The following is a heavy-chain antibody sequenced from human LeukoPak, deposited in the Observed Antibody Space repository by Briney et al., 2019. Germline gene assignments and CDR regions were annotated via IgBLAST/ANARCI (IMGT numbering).Heavy chain of an antibody. CDR2: IYYSGST. J-gene: IGHJ3*02. Sequence: SETLSLTCTVSGGSISSYYWSWIRQPPGKGLEWIGYIYYSGSTNYNPSLKSRVTISVDTSKNQFSLKLSSVTAADTAVYYCARDRYDAFDIWGQGSMVTVSS. CDR3: ARDRYDAFDI. D-gene: IGHD1-1*01. V-gene: IGHV4-59*01. CDR1: GGSISSYY.